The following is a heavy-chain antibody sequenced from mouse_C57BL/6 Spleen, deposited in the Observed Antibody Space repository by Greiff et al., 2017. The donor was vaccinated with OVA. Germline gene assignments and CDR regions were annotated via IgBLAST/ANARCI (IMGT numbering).Heavy chain of an antibody. CDR1: GYTFTSYW. CDR3: TRRGSYYSNYVFAY. D-gene: IGHD2-5*01. Sequence: VHVKQSGTVLARPGASVKMSCKTSGYTFTSYWMHWVKQRPGQGLEWIGAIYPGNSDTSYNQKFKGKAKLTAVTSASTAYMELSSLTNEDSAVYYCTRRGSYYSNYVFAYGGQGTLVTVSA. V-gene: IGHV1-5*01. J-gene: IGHJ3*01. CDR2: IYPGNSDT.